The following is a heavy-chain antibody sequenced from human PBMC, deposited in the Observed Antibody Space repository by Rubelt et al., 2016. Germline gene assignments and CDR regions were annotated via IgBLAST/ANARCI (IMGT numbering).Heavy chain of an antibody. CDR1: GGSISSYY. J-gene: IGHJ2*01. D-gene: IGHD4-17*01. V-gene: IGHV4-59*08. Sequence: QVQLQESGPGLVKPSETLSLTCTVSGGSISSYYWSWIRQPPGKGLEWIGYIYYSGSTNYNPSLKIRVTISVDTSKNQFSLKLSSVTAADTAVDYCARQLDYGDYSGWYFDLWGRGTLVTVSS. CDR2: IYYSGST. CDR3: ARQLDYGDYSGWYFDL.